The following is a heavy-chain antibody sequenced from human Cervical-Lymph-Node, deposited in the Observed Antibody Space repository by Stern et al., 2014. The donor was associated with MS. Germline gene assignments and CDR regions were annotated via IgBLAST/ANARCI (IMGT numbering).Heavy chain of an antibody. D-gene: IGHD2-15*01. CDR3: AGSSGGSLSYFDY. Sequence: VQLVQSGAEVKQPGSSGKVSCKASGGTLNNYAINWVRQAPGQGLEWMGGRVPLFGTPSYAQKFQGRVTFTLDRSTSTAYMELGSLRYEDTAVYYCAGSSGGSLSYFDYWGQGTLVTVSS. CDR1: GGTLNNYA. J-gene: IGHJ4*02. CDR2: RVPLFGTP. V-gene: IGHV1-69*05.